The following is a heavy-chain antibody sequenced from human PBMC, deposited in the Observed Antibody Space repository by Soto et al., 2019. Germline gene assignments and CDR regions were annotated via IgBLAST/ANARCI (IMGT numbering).Heavy chain of an antibody. CDR2: IFSDNER. Sequence: SGPTLVNPTETLTLTCTVSGFSLSTGRMGVSWIRQPPGKALEWLAHIFSDNERSYSTSMQGRLTISKDPSGSQVVLSMTNLDPVDTGTYDRVRMNADSYPFCYARDLWGQGTTVTVSS. J-gene: IGHJ6*02. CDR3: VRMNADSYPFCYARDL. D-gene: IGHD2-2*01. CDR1: GFSLSTGRMG. V-gene: IGHV2-26*01.